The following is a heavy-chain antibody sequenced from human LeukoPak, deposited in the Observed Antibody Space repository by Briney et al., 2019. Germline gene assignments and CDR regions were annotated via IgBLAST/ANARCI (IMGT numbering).Heavy chain of an antibody. CDR3: ARDIVEYYYDSSGYPRDAFDI. CDR1: GGTFSSYA. Sequence: SVKVSCKASGGTFSSYAISWVRQAPGQGLEWMGGIIPIFGTANYAQKIQGRVTITADESTSTAYMELSSLRSEDTAVYYCARDIVEYYYDSSGYPRDAFDIWGQGTMVTVSS. J-gene: IGHJ3*02. V-gene: IGHV1-69*13. D-gene: IGHD3-22*01. CDR2: IIPIFGTA.